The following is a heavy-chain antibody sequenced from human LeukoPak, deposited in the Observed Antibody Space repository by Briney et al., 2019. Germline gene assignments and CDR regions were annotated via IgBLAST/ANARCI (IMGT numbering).Heavy chain of an antibody. D-gene: IGHD2-15*01. V-gene: IGHV3-30*18. J-gene: IGHJ6*03. CDR2: ISFDESNK. CDR1: GFSFSYFG. CDR3: AKDAGYSQVNYFYYMDV. Sequence: GGSLRLSCEGSGFSFSYFGMHWVRQAPGKGLEWLAVISFDESNKFYADSVKGRVTISRDNSENTVYLQLNSLGVEDTAVYYCAKDAGYSQVNYFYYMDVWGKGTTVTVSS.